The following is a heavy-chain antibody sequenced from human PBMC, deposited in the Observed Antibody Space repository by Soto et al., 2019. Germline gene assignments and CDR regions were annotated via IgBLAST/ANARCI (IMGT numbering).Heavy chain of an antibody. CDR1: GYTFTNYG. J-gene: IGHJ4*02. CDR3: ARERSVTLGLDY. D-gene: IGHD4-17*01. Sequence: ASVKVSCKASGYTFTNYGISWVRQAPGQGLEWMGWISAYNGNTNYAQKLQGRVTMTTDTSTSTAYMELRSLRSDDTAVYFCARERSVTLGLDYWGQGTLVTVSS. V-gene: IGHV1-18*01. CDR2: ISAYNGNT.